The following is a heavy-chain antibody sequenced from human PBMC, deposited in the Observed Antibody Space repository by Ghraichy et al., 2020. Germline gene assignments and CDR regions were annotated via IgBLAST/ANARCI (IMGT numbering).Heavy chain of an antibody. Sequence: SETLSLTCTVSGGSISSYYWSWIRQPPGKGLEWIGYIYYSGSTNYNPSLKSRVTISVDTSKNQFSLKLSSVTAADTAVYYCARVYGSSSYYYYYGMDVWGQGTTVTVSS. CDR2: IYYSGST. J-gene: IGHJ6*02. D-gene: IGHD6-6*01. V-gene: IGHV4-59*01. CDR3: ARVYGSSSYYYYYGMDV. CDR1: GGSISSYY.